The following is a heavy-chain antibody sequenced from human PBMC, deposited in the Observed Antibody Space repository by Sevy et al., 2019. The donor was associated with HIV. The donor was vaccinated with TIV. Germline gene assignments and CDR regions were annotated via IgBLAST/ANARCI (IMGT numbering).Heavy chain of an antibody. Sequence: GGSLRLSCAASGLNFSKYSFIWVRQATEKGLEWISHISRSGTTTYYAESVKGRFTVSRDNAKNSLYLQMSSLRVEDTAVYYCARDYDFWSGYTALSYYSLSYYYGMDVWGQGTTVTVSS. V-gene: IGHV3-48*04. CDR3: ARDYDFWSGYTALSYYSLSYYYGMDV. D-gene: IGHD3-3*01. J-gene: IGHJ6*02. CDR1: GLNFSKYS. CDR2: ISRSGTTT.